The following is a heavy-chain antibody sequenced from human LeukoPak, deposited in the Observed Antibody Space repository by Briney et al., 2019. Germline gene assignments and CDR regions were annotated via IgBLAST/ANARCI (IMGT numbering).Heavy chain of an antibody. CDR3: ARGAVVVVPAQFDY. D-gene: IGHD2-2*01. CDR2: INHSGIT. V-gene: IGHV4-34*01. Sequence: SETLSLTCAVYGGSFSGYYWSWIRQPPGKGLEWIGEINHSGITNYNPSLKSRVTISVDTSKNQFSLKLSSVTAADTAVYYCARGAVVVVPAQFDYWGQGTLVTVSS. CDR1: GGSFSGYY. J-gene: IGHJ4*02.